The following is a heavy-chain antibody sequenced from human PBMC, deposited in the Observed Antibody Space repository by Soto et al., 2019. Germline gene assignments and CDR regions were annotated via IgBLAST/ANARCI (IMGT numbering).Heavy chain of an antibody. CDR3: ARAFDYYGANWFDP. CDR1: GGSISSYY. J-gene: IGHJ5*02. D-gene: IGHD3-10*01. Sequence: SGTLSLTRTVSGGSISSYYWSWVRQPPGKGLEWIGYIYYSGSTNYNPSLKSRVTISVDTSKNQFSLKLSSVTAADTAVYYCARAFDYYGANWFDPWGQGTLVTVSS. V-gene: IGHV4-59*01. CDR2: IYYSGST.